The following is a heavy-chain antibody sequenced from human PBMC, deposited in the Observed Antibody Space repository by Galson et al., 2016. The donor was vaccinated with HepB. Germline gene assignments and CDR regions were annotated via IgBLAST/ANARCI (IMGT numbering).Heavy chain of an antibody. CDR1: GGSVSRGGYF. CDR3: ARDQHGSFFAY. J-gene: IGHJ4*02. D-gene: IGHD3-10*01. CDR2: FYSSANT. V-gene: IGHV4-61*08. Sequence: SETLSLTCTVSGGSVSRGGYFWSWIRQPPGKGLEWIGYFYSSANTNYNPALRCRVTISGDTSRNQFSLKLTSVTAAATAVYYCARDQHGSFFAYWGQGTLVTVSS.